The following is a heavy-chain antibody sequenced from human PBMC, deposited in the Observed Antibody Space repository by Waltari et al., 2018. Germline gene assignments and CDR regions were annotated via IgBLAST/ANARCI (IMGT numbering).Heavy chain of an antibody. CDR2: FEPEDGET. V-gene: IGHV1-24*01. CDR3: ATARSYDFWSGNALGY. J-gene: IGHJ4*02. D-gene: IGHD3-3*01. CDR1: GYTLTELS. Sequence: QVQLVQSGAEVKKPGASVKVSCKVSGYTLTELSMHWVRQAPGKGLEWMGGFEPEDGETIYAQKFQGRVTMTEDTSTGTAYMELSSLRSEDTAVYYCATARSYDFWSGNALGYWGQGTLVTVSS.